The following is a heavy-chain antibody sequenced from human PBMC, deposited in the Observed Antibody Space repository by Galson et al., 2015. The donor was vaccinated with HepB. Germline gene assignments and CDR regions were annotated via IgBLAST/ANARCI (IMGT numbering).Heavy chain of an antibody. J-gene: IGHJ4*02. V-gene: IGHV5-10-1*01. CDR1: GYSFTIYW. CDR3: ARHGDGLDHYFDY. D-gene: IGHD3-9*01. Sequence: QSGAEVKKPGESLRISCKGSGYSFTIYWITWVRQMPGKGLEWMGTIDPSDSYANYSPSFQGHVAISADESISTVYLQWSSLKASDTAMYYCARHGDGLDHYFDYWGQGTLVTVSS. CDR2: IDPSDSYA.